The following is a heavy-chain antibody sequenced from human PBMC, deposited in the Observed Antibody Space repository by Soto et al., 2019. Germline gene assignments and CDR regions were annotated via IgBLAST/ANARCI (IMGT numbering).Heavy chain of an antibody. J-gene: IGHJ4*02. Sequence: GGSLRLSCAASGFIFGAHAMTWVRQAPVKGLEWVSAINWIGGSTNYADSMKDRFTISRDNAKNSLYLQMSSLRAEDTALYYCARHGGTPDLYFDYWGQGTPVTVSS. CDR2: INWIGGST. CDR3: ARHGGTPDLYFDY. CDR1: GFIFGAHA. D-gene: IGHD3-16*01. V-gene: IGHV3-20*04.